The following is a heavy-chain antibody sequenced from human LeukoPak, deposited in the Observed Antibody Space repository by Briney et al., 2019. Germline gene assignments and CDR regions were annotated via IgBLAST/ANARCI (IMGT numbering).Heavy chain of an antibody. Sequence: ASVKVSCTASGYTFTTYGISWVRQAPGQGLEWMGWISAYNGNTNYAQKVQGRVTMTTDTSTSTAYMELRSLRSDDTAVYYCGRYYNDGSGTEYFQHWGQGTLVTVSS. V-gene: IGHV1-18*01. CDR3: GRYYNDGSGTEYFQH. CDR2: ISAYNGNT. D-gene: IGHD3-22*01. J-gene: IGHJ1*01. CDR1: GYTFTTYG.